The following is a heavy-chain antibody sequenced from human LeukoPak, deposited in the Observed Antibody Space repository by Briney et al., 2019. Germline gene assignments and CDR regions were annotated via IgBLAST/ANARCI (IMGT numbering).Heavy chain of an antibody. V-gene: IGHV3-48*01. CDR2: ISSSSSTI. CDR1: GFTFSSYA. CDR3: ARRNGMDV. Sequence: GRSLSLSCAVSGFTFSSYAMHWVRQAPGQGLEWVSYISSSSSTIYYADSVKGRFTISRDNAKNSLYLQVNSLRAEDTAVYYCARRNGMDVWGQGNTVTVSS. J-gene: IGHJ6*02.